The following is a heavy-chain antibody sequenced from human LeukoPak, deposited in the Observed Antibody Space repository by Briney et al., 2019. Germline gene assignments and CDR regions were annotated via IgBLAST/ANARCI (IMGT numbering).Heavy chain of an antibody. V-gene: IGHV4-59*01. J-gene: IGHJ4*02. CDR3: ARVLYYGDYYFDY. D-gene: IGHD4-17*01. CDR2: IYYSGST. CDR1: GGAISSYY. Sequence: PSETRSLTCTVSGGAISSYYWSWIRQPPGKGLEWIGYIYYSGSTNYNPSLKSRVTISVDTSKNQFSLKLSSVTAADTAVYYCARVLYYGDYYFDYWGQGTLVTVSS.